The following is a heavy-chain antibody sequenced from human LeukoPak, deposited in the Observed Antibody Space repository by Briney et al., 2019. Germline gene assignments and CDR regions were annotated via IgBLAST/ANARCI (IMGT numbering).Heavy chain of an antibody. CDR2: IYYSGST. V-gene: IGHV4-59*01. CDR3: ARDILTGYYRDAFDI. CDR1: GGSISSYY. Sequence: SETLSLTCTVSGGSISSYYWSWIRQPPGKGQEWIGYIYYSGSTNYNPSLKSRVTISVDTSKNQFSLKLSSVTAADTAVYYCARDILTGYYRDAFDIWGQGTMVTVSS. D-gene: IGHD3-9*01. J-gene: IGHJ3*02.